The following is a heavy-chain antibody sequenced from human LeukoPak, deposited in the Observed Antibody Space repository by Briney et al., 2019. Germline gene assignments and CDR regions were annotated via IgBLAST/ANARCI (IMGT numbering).Heavy chain of an antibody. J-gene: IGHJ4*02. CDR3: ARDAYSGGSCYAY. CDR1: GFTFSSYW. D-gene: IGHD2-15*01. V-gene: IGHV3-7*01. CDR2: INQDGSEK. Sequence: GGSLRLSCAVSGFTFSSYWMSWVRQAPGKGLEWVANINQDGSEKYYVDSLKGRFTISRDNAKNSLFLQMNSLRAEDTAVYCCARDAYSGGSCYAYWGQGTLVIVSS.